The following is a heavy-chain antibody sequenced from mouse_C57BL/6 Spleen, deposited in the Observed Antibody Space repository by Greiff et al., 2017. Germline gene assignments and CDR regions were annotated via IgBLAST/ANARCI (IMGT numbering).Heavy chain of an antibody. CDR3: ARSPRYYFDV. CDR1: GYSFTSDY. V-gene: IGHV3-8*01. CDR2: ISYSGST. J-gene: IGHJ1*03. Sequence: VQLMESGPGLVKPSQSLSLTCSATGYSFTSDYWNWIRQFPGNKLEYMGDISYSGSTSYYPSLKSRISITRETSKNQYYLQLKSVTTEDTATYYCARSPRYYFDVWGKGTTVTVSS.